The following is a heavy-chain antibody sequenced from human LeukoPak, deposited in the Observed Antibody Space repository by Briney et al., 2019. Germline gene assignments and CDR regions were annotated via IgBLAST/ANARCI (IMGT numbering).Heavy chain of an antibody. V-gene: IGHV3-66*01. CDR3: ARTRQLRYFDS. CDR2: IYSGGST. CDR1: GFTVSSNY. Sequence: GGSLRLSCAASGFTVSSNYMSWVRQAPGKGLEWVSVIYSGGSTYYADSVKGRFTISRDNSKNTLYLQMNSLRAEDTAVYYCARTRQLRYFDSWGQGALVTVSS. D-gene: IGHD3-9*01. J-gene: IGHJ4*02.